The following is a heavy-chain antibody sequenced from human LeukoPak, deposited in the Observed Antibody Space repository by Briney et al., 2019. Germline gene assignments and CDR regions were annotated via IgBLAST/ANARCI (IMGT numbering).Heavy chain of an antibody. CDR1: GGSFSGYY. Sequence: SSETLSLTCAVYGGSFSGYYWSWIRQPPGKGLEWIGEISHSGSTNYNPSLKSRVTISVDTSKNQFSLKLSSVTAADTAVYYCARARRYFDWLFSAFDYWGQGTLVTVSS. CDR3: ARARRYFDWLFSAFDY. J-gene: IGHJ4*02. CDR2: ISHSGST. D-gene: IGHD3-9*01. V-gene: IGHV4-34*01.